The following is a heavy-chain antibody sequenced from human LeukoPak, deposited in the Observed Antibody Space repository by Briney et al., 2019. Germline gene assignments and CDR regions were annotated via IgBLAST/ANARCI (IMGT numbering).Heavy chain of an antibody. CDR1: GFTFSSYW. J-gene: IGHJ4*02. Sequence: TGGSLRLSCAASGFTFSSYWMSWVRQAPGKGLEWVANIKQDGSEKYYVDSVKGRFTISRDNAKNSLYLQMNSLRAEDTAVYYCARAGSTIAVSSGGFDYWGQGTLVTVSS. CDR2: IKQDGSEK. V-gene: IGHV3-7*01. D-gene: IGHD6-19*01. CDR3: ARAGSTIAVSSGGFDY.